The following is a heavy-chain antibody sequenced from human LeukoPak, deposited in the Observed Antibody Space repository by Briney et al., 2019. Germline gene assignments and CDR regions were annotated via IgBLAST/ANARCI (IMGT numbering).Heavy chain of an antibody. D-gene: IGHD3-22*01. CDR1: GFTVSTNY. CDR3: ARLLGSIYYDSSGYSGYYYYYMDV. Sequence: GGSLRLSCAASGFTVSTNYMSWVRQAPGKGLEWVSAIYSGGSTFYADSVKGRFTISRDNSKNTVYLQMNSLRVEDTAVYYCARLLGSIYYDSSGYSGYYYYYMDVWGKGTTVTISS. J-gene: IGHJ6*03. CDR2: IYSGGST. V-gene: IGHV3-53*01.